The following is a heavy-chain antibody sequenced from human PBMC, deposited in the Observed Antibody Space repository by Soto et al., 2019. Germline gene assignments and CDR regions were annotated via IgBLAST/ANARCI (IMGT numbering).Heavy chain of an antibody. D-gene: IGHD6-19*01. Sequence: QSQTLSLTCAISGDSVSSNSAAWNWIRQSPSRGLEWLGRTYYRSKWYNDYAVSVKSRITINPDTSKNQFSLQLNSVTPEDTAVYYCARVKKVDGYSSGWQFDYWGQGTLVTVSS. CDR3: ARVKKVDGYSSGWQFDY. V-gene: IGHV6-1*01. CDR1: GDSVSSNSAA. CDR2: TYYRSKWYN. J-gene: IGHJ4*02.